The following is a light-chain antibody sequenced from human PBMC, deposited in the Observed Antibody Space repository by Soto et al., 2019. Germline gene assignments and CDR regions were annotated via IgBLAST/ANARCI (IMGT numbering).Light chain of an antibody. Sequence: IVLPQPPATLSFSTVERATLSCRASQSFSNYLAWYQQKPGQAPRLLISVASNRATGIPARFSGSGSGTDFTLTISSLEYEDFAVYYCQQSGTFGQGTRLEIK. J-gene: IGKJ5*01. V-gene: IGKV3-11*01. CDR3: QQSGT. CDR1: QSFSNY. CDR2: VAS.